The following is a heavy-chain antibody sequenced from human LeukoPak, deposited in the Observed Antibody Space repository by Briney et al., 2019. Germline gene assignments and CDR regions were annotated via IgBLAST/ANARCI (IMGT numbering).Heavy chain of an antibody. D-gene: IGHD5-18*01. CDR3: ARDLDVDTAISFDP. Sequence: KTSETLSLTCTVSGGSISSSSYYWGWIRQPPGKGLEWIGSIYYSGSTYYNPSLKSRVTISVDTSKNQFSLKLSSVTAADTAVYYCARDLDVDTAISFDPWGQGTLVTVSS. CDR1: GGSISSSSYY. J-gene: IGHJ5*02. V-gene: IGHV4-39*07. CDR2: IYYSGST.